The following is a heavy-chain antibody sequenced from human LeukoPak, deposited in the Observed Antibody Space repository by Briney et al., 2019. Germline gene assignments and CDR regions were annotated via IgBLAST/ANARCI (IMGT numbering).Heavy chain of an antibody. V-gene: IGHV3-11*04. D-gene: IGHD3-22*01. CDR3: ARDFSSGSLDY. CDR2: ISSSGSTI. J-gene: IGHJ4*02. CDR1: GFTFSDYY. Sequence: GGSLRLSRAASGFTFSDYYMSWIRQAPGKGLEWVSYISSSGSTIFYADSVKGRFTISRDNAKNSLYLQMNSLRAEDTAVYYCARDFSSGSLDYWGQGTLVTVSS.